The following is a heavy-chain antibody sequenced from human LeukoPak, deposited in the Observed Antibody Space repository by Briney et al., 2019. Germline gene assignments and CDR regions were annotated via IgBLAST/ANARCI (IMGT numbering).Heavy chain of an antibody. CDR3: ARSLAAAGPYYYYYYVDV. J-gene: IGHJ6*03. Sequence: GGSLRLSCAPSGFTASSNYISSGRQAPGKGLEWGSVIYSGVSTYYAASVKGRFTISRDNSKNTLYLQMNSLRAEDTAVYYCARSLAAAGPYYYYYYVDVWGKGTTVTVSS. V-gene: IGHV3-53*01. CDR1: GFTASSNY. CDR2: IYSGVST. D-gene: IGHD6-13*01.